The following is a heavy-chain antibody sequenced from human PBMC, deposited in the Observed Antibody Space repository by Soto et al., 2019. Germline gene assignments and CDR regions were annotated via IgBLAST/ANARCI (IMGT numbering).Heavy chain of an antibody. CDR1: GASISSYY. CDR2: IHNGERT. J-gene: IGHJ4*02. D-gene: IGHD4-17*01. Sequence: SETLSLTCSVSGASISSYYWSWFRQAPGKGLEYIGYIHNGERTNYNPSLESRVTISADTSKNQFSLRLSSVTAADTAMYYCSYGDSPGPIAHWGQGTMVTXS. V-gene: IGHV4-59*01. CDR3: SYGDSPGPIAH.